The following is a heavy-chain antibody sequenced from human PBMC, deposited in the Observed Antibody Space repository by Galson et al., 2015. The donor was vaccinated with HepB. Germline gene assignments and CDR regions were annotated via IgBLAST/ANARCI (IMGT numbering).Heavy chain of an antibody. CDR3: AKVFSDPEIPFAQISLRFDLVAGYFDY. V-gene: IGHV3-23*01. CDR2: ISGSGGST. J-gene: IGHJ4*02. D-gene: IGHD6-19*01. CDR1: GFTFSSYA. Sequence: SLRLSCAASGFTFSSYAMSWVRQAPGKGLEWVSAISGSGGSTYYADSVKGRFTISRDNSKNTLYLQMNSLRAEDTAVYYCAKVFSDPEIPFAQISLRFDLVAGYFDYWGQGTLVTVSS.